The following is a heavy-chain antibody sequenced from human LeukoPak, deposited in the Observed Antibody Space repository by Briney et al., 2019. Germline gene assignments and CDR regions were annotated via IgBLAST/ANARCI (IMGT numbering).Heavy chain of an antibody. V-gene: IGHV5-51*01. CDR1: GYSFTSYW. CDR3: ARIGCSGYYGYDAFDI. J-gene: IGHJ3*02. Sequence: GESLKISRKGSGYSFTSYWIGWVRQMPGKGLEWMRIIYPGDSDTRYSPSFQGQVTISADKSISTAYLQWSSLKASDTAMYYCARIGCSGYYGYDAFDIWGQGTMVTVSS. D-gene: IGHD3-22*01. CDR2: IYPGDSDT.